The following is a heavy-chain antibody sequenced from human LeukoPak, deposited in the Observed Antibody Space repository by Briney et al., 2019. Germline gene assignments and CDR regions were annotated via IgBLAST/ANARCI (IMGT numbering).Heavy chain of an antibody. Sequence: GASVKVSCKASGYTFTSYGISWVRQAPGQGLEWMGWISAYNGNTNYAQKLQGRVTMTTDTSTSTAYMELRSLRSDDTAVYYCARDGTVTITYYYYGMDVWGQGTTVTVSS. V-gene: IGHV1-18*01. CDR2: ISAYNGNT. D-gene: IGHD4-4*01. CDR3: ARDGTVTITYYYYGMDV. CDR1: GYTFTSYG. J-gene: IGHJ6*02.